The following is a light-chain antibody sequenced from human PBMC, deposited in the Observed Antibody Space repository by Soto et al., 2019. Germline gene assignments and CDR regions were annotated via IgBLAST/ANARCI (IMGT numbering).Light chain of an antibody. V-gene: IGLV1-47*02. CDR2: SNN. CDR3: AAWDDSLSGYYV. Sequence: QSVLTQPPSASGTPGQMVTISCSGSRSNIGSNYVYWYQQLPGTAPKLLIYSNNQRPSGVPDRFSGSKSGTSASLAISGLRSEDEADYYCAAWDDSLSGYYVFGTGTKVTVL. CDR1: RSNIGSNY. J-gene: IGLJ1*01.